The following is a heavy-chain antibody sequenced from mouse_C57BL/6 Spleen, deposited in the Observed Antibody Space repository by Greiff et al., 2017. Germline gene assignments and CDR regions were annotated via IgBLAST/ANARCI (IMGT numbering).Heavy chain of an antibody. Sequence: VQLQQPGAELVMPGASVRLSCKASGYTFTSYWMHWVKQRPGQGLEWIGEIDPSDSYTNYNQKFKGKSTLTVEKSSSTAYMQLSSLTSEDSAVYYCARGYYSLYYYAMDYWGQGTSVTVSS. CDR1: GYTFTSYW. CDR3: ARGYYSLYYYAMDY. D-gene: IGHD2-12*01. J-gene: IGHJ4*01. V-gene: IGHV1-69*01. CDR2: IDPSDSYT.